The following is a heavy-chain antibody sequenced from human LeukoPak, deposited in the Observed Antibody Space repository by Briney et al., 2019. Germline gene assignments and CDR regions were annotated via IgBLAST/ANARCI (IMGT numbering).Heavy chain of an antibody. D-gene: IGHD2-15*01. Sequence: PSETLSLTCTVSGYSISSGYYWGWIRQPPGKGLEWIGSIYHSGSTYYNPSLKSRVTISVDTSKNQFSLKLSSVTAADTAVYYCARGIVVVVAATYYIDYWGQGTLVTVSS. CDR1: GYSISSGYY. J-gene: IGHJ4*02. CDR2: IYHSGST. CDR3: ARGIVVVVAATYYIDY. V-gene: IGHV4-38-2*02.